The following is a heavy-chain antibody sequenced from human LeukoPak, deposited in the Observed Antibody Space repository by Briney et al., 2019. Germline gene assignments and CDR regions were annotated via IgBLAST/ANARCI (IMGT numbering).Heavy chain of an antibody. CDR3: ARGHLLLWFGEPYNWFDP. V-gene: IGHV1-18*01. Sequence: GASVKVSCKASGYTFTSYGISWVRQAPGQGLEWMGWISAYNGNTNYAQKLQGRVTMTTDTSTSTAYMELRSLRSDDTAVYYCARGHLLLWFGEPYNWFDPWGQGTLVTVSS. J-gene: IGHJ5*01. CDR1: GYTFTSYG. D-gene: IGHD3-10*01. CDR2: ISAYNGNT.